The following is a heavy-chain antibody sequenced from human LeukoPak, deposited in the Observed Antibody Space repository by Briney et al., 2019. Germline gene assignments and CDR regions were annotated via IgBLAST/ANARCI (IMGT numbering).Heavy chain of an antibody. D-gene: IGHD3-3*01. CDR2: MNPNSGNT. CDR3: ARDYLDDFWSGYYIY. Sequence: GASVKVSCRASGYTFTSYGINWVRQATGQGLEWMGWMNPNSGNTGYAQKFQGRVTMTRNTSISTAYMELSSLRSEDTAVYHCARDYLDDFWSGYYIYWGQGTLVTVSS. J-gene: IGHJ4*02. CDR1: GYTFTSYG. V-gene: IGHV1-8*01.